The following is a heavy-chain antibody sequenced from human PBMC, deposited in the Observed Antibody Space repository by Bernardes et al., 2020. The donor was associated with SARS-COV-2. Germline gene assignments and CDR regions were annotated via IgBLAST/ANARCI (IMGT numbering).Heavy chain of an antibody. CDR2: IYSSGTT. D-gene: IGHD1-20*01. J-gene: IGHJ4*02. Sequence: SETLPLTCTVSGDSVNIGSFYWNWLRKPPGKGLEWIGYIYSSGTTNYNPSLKSRVTISLDTSKNQFSLRLTSVTAADTAVYYCARDPYNWNDEGYWGQGTLVTVSS. CDR3: ARDPYNWNDEGY. CDR1: GDSVNIGSFY. V-gene: IGHV4-61*01.